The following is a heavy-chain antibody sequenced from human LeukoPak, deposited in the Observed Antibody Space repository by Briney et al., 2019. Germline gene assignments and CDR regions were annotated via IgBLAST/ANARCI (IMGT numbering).Heavy chain of an antibody. D-gene: IGHD6-13*01. CDR2: INHGGST. V-gene: IGHV4-34*01. CDR1: GGSFSGHY. CDR3: ARGRYVTTRGGAAAGFLDY. Sequence: SETLSLTCAVSGGSFSGHYWNWIRQPPGKGLEWIGEINHGGSTNYNPSLKSRVTISVDTSQKQISLRLSSVTAADTAVYYCARGRYVTTRGGAAAGFLDYWGQGTLVTVST. J-gene: IGHJ4*02.